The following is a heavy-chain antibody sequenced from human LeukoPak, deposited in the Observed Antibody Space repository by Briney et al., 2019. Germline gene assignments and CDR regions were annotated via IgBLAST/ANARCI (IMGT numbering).Heavy chain of an antibody. CDR2: IYYSGST. V-gene: IGHV4-39*07. D-gene: IGHD3-10*01. CDR3: VRSGRGYYYFMDV. Sequence: SETLSLTCTVSSGSISRSSYYWGWLRQPPGKGLEWIGSIYYSGSTYYNPSLKGRVTISINMSNQQFSLKVSSVTAVDTAVYYCVRSGRGYYYFMDVWGKGTTVTVSS. J-gene: IGHJ6*03. CDR1: SGSISRSSYY.